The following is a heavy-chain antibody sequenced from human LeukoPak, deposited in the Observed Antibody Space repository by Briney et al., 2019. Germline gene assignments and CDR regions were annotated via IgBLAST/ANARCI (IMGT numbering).Heavy chain of an antibody. J-gene: IGHJ4*02. Sequence: PSETLSLTCTVSAGSTSSISYYWGWIRQPPGKGLEWIGSIYYSGSTYYNPSLKSRVTISVDTSKNQFSLKLGSVTAADKAVYYCARQAYSNYGNFDYWGQGTLVTVSS. D-gene: IGHD4-11*01. CDR2: IYYSGST. CDR1: AGSTSSISYY. V-gene: IGHV4-39*01. CDR3: ARQAYSNYGNFDY.